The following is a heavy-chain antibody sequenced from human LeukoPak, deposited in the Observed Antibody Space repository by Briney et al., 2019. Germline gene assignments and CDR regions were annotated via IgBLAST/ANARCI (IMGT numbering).Heavy chain of an antibody. J-gene: IGHJ5*02. Sequence: GGSLRLSCAASGFTLSSGSWMHWVRQVPGKGLVWVSRFRSNGSDTTYADSVKGRFTISRDNAKNTLYLQMNSLRDDGTAVYYCAKSDWFDPWGRGTLVTVSS. CDR2: FRSNGSDT. CDR3: AKSDWFDP. CDR1: GFTLSSGSW. V-gene: IGHV3-74*01.